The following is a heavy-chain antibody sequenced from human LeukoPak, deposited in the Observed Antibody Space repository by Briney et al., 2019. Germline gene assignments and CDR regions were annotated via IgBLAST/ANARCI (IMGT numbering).Heavy chain of an antibody. CDR3: ARDPILGLWFGEDDAFDI. CDR1: GFTVSSNY. D-gene: IGHD3-10*01. V-gene: IGHV3-21*01. J-gene: IGHJ3*02. Sequence: PGGSLRLSCAASGFTVSSNYMSWVRQAPGKGLEWVSSISSSSSYIYYADSVKGRFTISRDNAKNSLYLQMNSLRAEDTAVYYCARDPILGLWFGEDDAFDIWGQGTMVTVSS. CDR2: ISSSSSYI.